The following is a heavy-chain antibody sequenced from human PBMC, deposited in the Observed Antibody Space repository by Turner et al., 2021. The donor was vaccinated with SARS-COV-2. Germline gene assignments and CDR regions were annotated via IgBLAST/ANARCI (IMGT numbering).Heavy chain of an antibody. CDR3: AKGGGPYCSGGSCYPGSFDY. CDR2: ISYDGSNK. Sequence: QVQLVESGGGVVQAGRSVRLTCADSGFTFSSYGMHWVRQAPGKWLEWVAVISYDGSNKYYADSVKGRFTISRDNSKNTLYLQMNSLRAEDTAVYYCAKGGGPYCSGGSCYPGSFDYWGQGTLVTVSS. J-gene: IGHJ4*02. CDR1: GFTFSSYG. D-gene: IGHD2-15*01. V-gene: IGHV3-30*18.